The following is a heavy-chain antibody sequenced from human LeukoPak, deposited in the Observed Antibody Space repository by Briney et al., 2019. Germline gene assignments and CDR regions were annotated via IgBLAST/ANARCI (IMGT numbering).Heavy chain of an antibody. J-gene: IGHJ4*02. CDR2: INHSGST. CDR1: GGSFSGYY. V-gene: IGHV4-34*01. Sequence: SETLSLTCAVYGGSFSGYYWSWIRQPPGKGLEWIGEINHSGSTNYNPSLKSRVTISVDTSKNQFSLKLSSVTAADTAVYYCARTTYYYDSSGYRHLFDYWGQGTLVTVSS. CDR3: ARTTYYYDSSGYRHLFDY. D-gene: IGHD3-22*01.